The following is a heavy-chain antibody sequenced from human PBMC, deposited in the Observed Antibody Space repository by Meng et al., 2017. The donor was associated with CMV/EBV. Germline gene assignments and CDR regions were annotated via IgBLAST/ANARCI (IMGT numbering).Heavy chain of an antibody. CDR2: ISAYNGNT. J-gene: IGHJ6*02. D-gene: IGHD3-3*01. CDR1: GYTFTSYY. CDR3: ARGAPIFGVVIAWRGYYGMDV. Sequence: ASVKVSCKASGYTFTSYYMHWVRQAPGQGLEWMGWISAYNGNTNYAQKLQGRVTMTTDTSTSTAYMELRSLRSDDTAVYYCARGAPIFGVVIAWRGYYGMDVWGQGTTVTVSS. V-gene: IGHV1-18*04.